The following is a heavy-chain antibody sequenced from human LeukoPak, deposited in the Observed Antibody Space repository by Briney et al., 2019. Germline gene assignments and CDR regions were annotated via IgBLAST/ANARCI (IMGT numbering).Heavy chain of an antibody. CDR1: GFSFTTSGVG. CDR2: IYGNDGK. CDR3: ASTKGVTSMALLPFDC. V-gene: IGHV2-5*01. D-gene: IGHD2-21*02. J-gene: IGHJ4*02. Sequence: SGPTLVKPSQTLTLTCSFSGFSFTTSGVGVGWIRQPPGKALEWLALIYGNDGKRYSPSLKNRLTITQDTSRNRVLLTMTHMDPVDTATYYCASTKGVTSMALLPFDCWGQGTLVTVSS.